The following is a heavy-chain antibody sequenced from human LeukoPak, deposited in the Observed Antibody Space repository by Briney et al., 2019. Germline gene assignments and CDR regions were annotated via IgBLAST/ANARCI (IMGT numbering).Heavy chain of an antibody. CDR2: IIPIFGTA. Sequence: ASVKVSCKASGGSFRSSTSAWVRQAPGRGLEWMGGIIPIFGTANYALEFQGRATITTDESTSTVYMELSSLRSEDTAMYYCARGPLHVALSSGSLKWLDPWGQGSLVTVSS. CDR3: ARGPLHVALSSGSLKWLDP. D-gene: IGHD3-3*01. J-gene: IGHJ5*02. CDR1: GGSFRSST. V-gene: IGHV1-69*05.